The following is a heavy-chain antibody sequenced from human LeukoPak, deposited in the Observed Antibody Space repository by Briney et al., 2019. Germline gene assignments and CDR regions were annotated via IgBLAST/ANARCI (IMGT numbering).Heavy chain of an antibody. D-gene: IGHD3-22*01. J-gene: IGHJ1*01. CDR3: ARGEYYYDGGY. Sequence: GGSLRLSCAASGLTFGSFWMSWLRQAPGKGLEWVANIKQDGSEKYYVDSVKGRFTISRDNAKNSLYLQMNSLRVEDTAVYYCARGEYYYDGGYWGQGTLVTVSS. V-gene: IGHV3-7*04. CDR1: GLTFGSFW. CDR2: IKQDGSEK.